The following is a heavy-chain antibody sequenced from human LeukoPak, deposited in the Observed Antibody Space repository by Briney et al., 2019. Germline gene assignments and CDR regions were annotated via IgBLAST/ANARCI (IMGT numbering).Heavy chain of an antibody. V-gene: IGHV3-23*01. CDR2: VIGNGGNT. D-gene: IGHD6-19*01. CDR1: GFTFSSYA. Sequence: GGSLRLSCAASGFTFSSYAMSWVRQAPGKGLEWVSAVIGNGGNTYYTDSVKGRFTISRDNSKNTLYLPMHSLSAEDTAVYHCAKPPSGWTTGGFDYWGRGTLVTVSS. CDR3: AKPPSGWTTGGFDY. J-gene: IGHJ4*02.